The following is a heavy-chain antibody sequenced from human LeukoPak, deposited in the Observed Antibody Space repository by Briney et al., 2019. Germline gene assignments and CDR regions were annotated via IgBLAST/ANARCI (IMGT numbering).Heavy chain of an antibody. CDR1: GFTFSSYA. CDR2: ISYDGSNK. V-gene: IGHV3-30-3*01. D-gene: IGHD4-11*01. CDR3: ARDYSPLRSSNAFDI. J-gene: IGHJ3*02. Sequence: PGGSLRPSCAASGFTFSSYAMHWVRQAPGKGLEWVAVISYDGSNKYYADSVKGRFTISRDNSKNTLYLQMNSLRAEDTAVYYCARDYSPLRSSNAFDIWGQGTMVTVSS.